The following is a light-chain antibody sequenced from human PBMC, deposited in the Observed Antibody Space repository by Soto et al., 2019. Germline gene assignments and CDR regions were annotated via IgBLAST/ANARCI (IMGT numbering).Light chain of an antibody. J-gene: IGKJ1*01. CDR3: QQYGSSAWT. Sequence: EIVLTQSTGTLSLSPGERATLSCRASQSVSSSYLAWYQQKPGQAPRLLIYGASSRASGVPDRFSGSGSGTDFTLTFSRLEPGDFAVYYCQQYGSSAWTFGQGTKVEI. V-gene: IGKV3-20*01. CDR1: QSVSSSY. CDR2: GAS.